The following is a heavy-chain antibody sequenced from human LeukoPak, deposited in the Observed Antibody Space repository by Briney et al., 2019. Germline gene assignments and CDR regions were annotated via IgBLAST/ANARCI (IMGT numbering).Heavy chain of an antibody. CDR3: AKHLGDSEYYGIDV. Sequence: PGGSLRLSCAASGFTFSNYAMTWVRQAPGKGLEWVSVISGSGSNTDYADSVKGRFTISRDISKNTLYLQMNSLRAEDTVVYYCAKHLGDSEYYGIDVWGQGTTVTVSS. CDR1: GFTFSNYA. D-gene: IGHD3-16*01. CDR2: ISGSGSNT. V-gene: IGHV3-23*01. J-gene: IGHJ6*02.